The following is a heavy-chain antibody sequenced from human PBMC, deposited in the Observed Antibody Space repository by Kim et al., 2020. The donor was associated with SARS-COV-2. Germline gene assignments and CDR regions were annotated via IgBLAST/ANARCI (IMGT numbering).Heavy chain of an antibody. V-gene: IGHV3-7*03. J-gene: IGHJ4*02. CDR1: GFTFSSYW. CDR2: IKQDGSEK. Sequence: GGSLRLSCAASGFTFSSYWMSWVRQAPGKGLEWVANIKQDGSEKYYVDSVKGRFTISRDNAKNSLYLQMNSLRAEDTAVYYCATITYNWNAGYFDYWGQGTLVPVSS. D-gene: IGHD1-1*01. CDR3: ATITYNWNAGYFDY.